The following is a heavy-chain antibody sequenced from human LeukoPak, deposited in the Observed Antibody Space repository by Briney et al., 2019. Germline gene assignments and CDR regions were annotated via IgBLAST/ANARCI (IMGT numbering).Heavy chain of an antibody. Sequence: SVKVSCKASGYTFTSYYMHWVRQAPGQGLEWMGGIIPIFGTANYAQKFQGRVTITADESTSTAYMELSSLRSEDTAVYYCARPSHSSGWSRGAFDIWGQGTMVTVSS. CDR1: GYTFTSYY. D-gene: IGHD6-19*01. V-gene: IGHV1-69*13. J-gene: IGHJ3*02. CDR2: IIPIFGTA. CDR3: ARPSHSSGWSRGAFDI.